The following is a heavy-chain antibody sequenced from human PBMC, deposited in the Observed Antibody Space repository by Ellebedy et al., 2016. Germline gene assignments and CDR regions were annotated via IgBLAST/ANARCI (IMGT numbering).Heavy chain of an antibody. D-gene: IGHD3-22*01. Sequence: SETLSLTXTVSGGSISSYYWSWIRQPPGKGLEWIGYIYYSGSTNYNPSLKSRVTISVDTSKNQFSLKLSSVTAADTAVYYCARLYYDSSSYYYYFDYWGQGTLVTVSS. CDR2: IYYSGST. V-gene: IGHV4-59*01. J-gene: IGHJ4*02. CDR3: ARLYYDSSSYYYYFDY. CDR1: GGSISSYY.